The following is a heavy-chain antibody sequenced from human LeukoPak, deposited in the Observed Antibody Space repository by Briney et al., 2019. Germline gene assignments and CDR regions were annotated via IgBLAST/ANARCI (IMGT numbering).Heavy chain of an antibody. D-gene: IGHD2-21*02. V-gene: IGHV1-2*02. CDR2: VNPFTGDT. CDR3: ATRPRPVTIGPFDY. Sequence: GASVTVSCMASGYALTGNDFYWVRQAPGQGLEYMGSVNPFTGDTNYAQKFQGRVTMTRDTSRNTAYMELSGLTSDDTAMYYCATRPRPVTIGPFDYWGQGTLVTVSS. CDR1: GYALTGND. J-gene: IGHJ4*02.